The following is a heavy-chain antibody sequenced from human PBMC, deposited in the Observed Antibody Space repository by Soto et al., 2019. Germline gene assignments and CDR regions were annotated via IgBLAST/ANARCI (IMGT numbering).Heavy chain of an antibody. D-gene: IGHD6-13*01. Sequence: ASVKVSCKASGYTFTSYGISWVRQAPGQGLEWMGCISAYNGNTNYAQKLQGRVTMTTDTSTSTAYMELRSLRSDDTAVDYCARAAAACTTWYDPWGKGTLGTVSS. CDR2: ISAYNGNT. V-gene: IGHV1-18*01. CDR3: ARAAAACTTWYDP. CDR1: GYTFTSYG. J-gene: IGHJ5*02.